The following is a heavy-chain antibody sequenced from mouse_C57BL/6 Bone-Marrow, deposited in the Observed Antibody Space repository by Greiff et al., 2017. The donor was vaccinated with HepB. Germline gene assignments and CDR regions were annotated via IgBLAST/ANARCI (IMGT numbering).Heavy chain of an antibody. J-gene: IGHJ2*01. CDR2: IDPKSGGT. Sequence: VQLQQPGAELVKPGASVKLSCKASGYTFTSYWMHWVKQRPGRGLEWIGRIDPKSGGTKYNEKFKSKATLTVDKPSSTAYMQLSSLTSEDSAVYYCERMATVVARDYFDYWGQGTTLTVSS. CDR3: ERMATVVARDYFDY. CDR1: GYTFTSYW. V-gene: IGHV1-72*01. D-gene: IGHD1-1*01.